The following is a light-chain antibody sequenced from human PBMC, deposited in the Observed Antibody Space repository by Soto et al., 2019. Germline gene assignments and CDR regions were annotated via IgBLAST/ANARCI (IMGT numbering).Light chain of an antibody. V-gene: IGKV4-1*01. CDR1: QRVLYSSNNMNY. CDR2: WAS. CDR3: QQYNSYWK. J-gene: IGKJ1*01. Sequence: DVVVTQSPDALAVSLCERATTISKSSQRVLYSSNNMNYSAWYQQKARHPPNLLIYWASTRESGVPSRLSGSGSGTEFTLTISSLQPDYFASYYCQQYNSYWKFGQGTKVDIK.